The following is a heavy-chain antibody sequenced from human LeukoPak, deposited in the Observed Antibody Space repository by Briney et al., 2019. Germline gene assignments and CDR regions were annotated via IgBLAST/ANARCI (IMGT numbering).Heavy chain of an antibody. CDR3: ARGSTYYDFWSGSKKQGAFDI. Sequence: SETLSLTCTVSGGSISSSSYYWGWIRQPPGKGLEWIGSIYYSGSTYYNPSLKSRVTISVDTSKNQFSLKLSSVTAADTAVYYCARGSTYYDFWSGSKKQGAFDIWGQGTMVTVSS. V-gene: IGHV4-39*07. J-gene: IGHJ3*02. CDR1: GGSISSSSYY. D-gene: IGHD3-3*01. CDR2: IYYSGST.